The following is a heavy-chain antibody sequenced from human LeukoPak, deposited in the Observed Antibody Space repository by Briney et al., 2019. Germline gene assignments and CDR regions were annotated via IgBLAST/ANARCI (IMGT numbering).Heavy chain of an antibody. J-gene: IGHJ4*02. V-gene: IGHV5-51*01. CDR1: GDSFTSYW. Sequence: GEALKISCKGAGDSFTSYWFGWVRQMPGKSLEWMGIIYPGDSDTRYSPSFQGQVTISADKSISTVYLQWSSLKASDTAMYYCARSPSFFDYWGQGTLVTVSS. CDR2: IYPGDSDT. CDR3: ARSPSFFDY.